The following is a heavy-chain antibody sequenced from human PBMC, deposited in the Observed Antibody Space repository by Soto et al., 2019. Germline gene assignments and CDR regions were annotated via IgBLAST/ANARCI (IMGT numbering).Heavy chain of an antibody. Sequence: EVQLLESGGGLVQPGGSLRLSCAASGFTFSSYAMSWVRQAPGKGLEWVSAISGSGGSTYYADSVKGRFTISRDNSKNTLYLQMNSLRAEDTAVYYCAKDRSGLSGSYYRLWYWGQGTLVTVSS. CDR1: GFTFSSYA. CDR2: ISGSGGST. CDR3: AKDRSGLSGSYYRLWY. V-gene: IGHV3-23*01. D-gene: IGHD3-10*01. J-gene: IGHJ4*02.